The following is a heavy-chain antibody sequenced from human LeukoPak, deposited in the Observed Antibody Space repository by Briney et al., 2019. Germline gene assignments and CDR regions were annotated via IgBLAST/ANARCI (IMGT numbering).Heavy chain of an antibody. CDR1: GFTFSNYA. CDR2: ISGSGGST. J-gene: IGHJ4*02. D-gene: IGHD6-25*01. V-gene: IGHV3-23*01. CDR3: AKGSRAAGYYFDY. Sequence: GGSLRLSCGASGFTFSNYAMSWVRQAPGKGLEWVSGISGSGGSTYYADSVKGRFTISRDNSKNTLYLQMNSLRAEDTAVYYCAKGSRAAGYYFDYWGQGTLVTVSS.